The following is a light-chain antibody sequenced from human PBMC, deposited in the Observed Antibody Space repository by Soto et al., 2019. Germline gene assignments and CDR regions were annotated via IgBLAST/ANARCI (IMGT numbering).Light chain of an antibody. Sequence: QSVLTQPPSASGTPGHRVTISCSGSSSNIGSNSVNWYQQVPGTAPKLLIYSTNQRPSGVPDRFSGSKSDTSASLAISGLQSEDEADYYCAAWDDSLNGEVVFGGGTKLTVL. J-gene: IGLJ2*01. CDR2: STN. CDR3: AAWDDSLNGEVV. CDR1: SSNIGSNS. V-gene: IGLV1-44*01.